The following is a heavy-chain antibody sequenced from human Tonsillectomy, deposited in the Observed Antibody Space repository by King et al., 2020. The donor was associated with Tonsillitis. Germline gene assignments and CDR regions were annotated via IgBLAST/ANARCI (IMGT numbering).Heavy chain of an antibody. V-gene: IGHV3-7*01. CDR1: GFSFSVYW. D-gene: IGHD1-26*01. Sequence: VQLVESGGGLVQPGGSLRLSCAASGFSFSVYWMTWVRQAPGKGLEWVANIKQDGSEKYYVDSVKGRFTISRDNAKNSLYLQMNSVRAEDTAVYYCASGSYPYYYGMDVWGQGTTVTVSS. CDR3: ASGSYPYYYGMDV. J-gene: IGHJ6*02. CDR2: IKQDGSEK.